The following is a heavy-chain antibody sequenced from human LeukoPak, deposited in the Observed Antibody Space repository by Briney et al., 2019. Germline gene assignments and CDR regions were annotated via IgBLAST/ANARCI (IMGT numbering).Heavy chain of an antibody. CDR1: GGSFSGYY. V-gene: IGHV4-34*01. Sequence: NASETLSLICAVYGGSFSGYYWSWIRQPPGKGLEWIGEINHSGSTNYNPSLKSRVTISVDTSKNQFSLKLSSVTAADTAVYYCARSPTGPSDVWGKGTTVTVSS. CDR2: INHSGST. CDR3: ARSPTGPSDV. J-gene: IGHJ6*04.